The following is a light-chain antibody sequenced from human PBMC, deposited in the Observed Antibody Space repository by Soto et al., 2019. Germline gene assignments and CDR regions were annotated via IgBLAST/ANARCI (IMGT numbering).Light chain of an antibody. CDR3: QQYDNWPLT. J-gene: IGKJ4*01. CDR1: QSVDSN. Sequence: EIVMTQSPATLSVSPVERATLSCMASQSVDSNLAWYQQKPGQAPRLLIFGASTRATGIPARFSGSGSGTDFTLTISSLQSEDFGVYFCQQYDNWPLTFGGGTKVDIK. CDR2: GAS. V-gene: IGKV3D-15*01.